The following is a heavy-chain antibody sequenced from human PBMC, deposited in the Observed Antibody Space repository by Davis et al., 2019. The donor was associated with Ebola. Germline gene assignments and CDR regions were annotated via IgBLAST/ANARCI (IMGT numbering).Heavy chain of an antibody. CDR3: ARQSAVEVVPAGINGYYYYYYMDV. CDR1: GYSFTSYW. CDR2: IYPGDSDT. J-gene: IGHJ6*03. V-gene: IGHV5-51*01. D-gene: IGHD2-2*01. Sequence: GESLKISCKGSGYSFTSYWIGWVRQMPGKGLEWMGIIYPGDSDTRYSPSFQGQVTISADKSISTAYLQWSSLKASDTAMYYCARQSAVEVVPAGINGYYYYYYMDVWGKGTTVTVSS.